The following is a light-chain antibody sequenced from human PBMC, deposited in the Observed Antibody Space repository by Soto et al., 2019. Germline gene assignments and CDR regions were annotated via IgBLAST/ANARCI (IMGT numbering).Light chain of an antibody. Sequence: VLTQSPSASASLGASVKLTCTLSSGHSSYAIAWHQQQPEKGPRYLMKLNSDGSHSKGDGIPDRFSGSSSGAERYLTISSLQSEDEADYYCQTCGTGIRVFGGGTQLTVL. J-gene: IGLJ3*02. CDR2: LNSDGSH. V-gene: IGLV4-69*01. CDR1: SGHSSYA. CDR3: QTCGTGIRV.